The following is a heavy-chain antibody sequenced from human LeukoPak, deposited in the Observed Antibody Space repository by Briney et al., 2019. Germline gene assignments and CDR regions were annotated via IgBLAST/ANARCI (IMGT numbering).Heavy chain of an antibody. V-gene: IGHV3-15*01. CDR1: GFTFSNAW. CDR2: IKSKTDGGTT. J-gene: IGHJ4*02. D-gene: IGHD5-12*01. CDR3: TTKSATIYYFDY. Sequence: GGSLRLSCAASGFTFSNAWMSWVRQAPGKGLKWVGRIKSKTDGGTTDYAAPVKGRFTISRDDSKNTLYLQMNSLKTEDTAVYYCTTKSATIYYFDYWGQGTLVTVSS.